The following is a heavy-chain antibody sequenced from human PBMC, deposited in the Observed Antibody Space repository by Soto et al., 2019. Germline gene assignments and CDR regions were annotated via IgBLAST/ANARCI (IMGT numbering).Heavy chain of an antibody. CDR3: AKRATGTYFDY. Sequence: EVQLLESGGGLVKPGGSLGLPCAASGLTFSSYAMNWVRLAPGKGLEWVSVISGSGGSTYYADSVKGRFTISRDNSKNTLYLQMNSLRAEDTAVYYCAKRATGTYFDYWGQGTLVTVSS. D-gene: IGHD1-1*01. J-gene: IGHJ4*02. CDR1: GLTFSSYA. CDR2: ISGSGGST. V-gene: IGHV3-23*01.